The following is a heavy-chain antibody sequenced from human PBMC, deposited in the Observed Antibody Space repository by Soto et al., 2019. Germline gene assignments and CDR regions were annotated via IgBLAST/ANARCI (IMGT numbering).Heavy chain of an antibody. CDR2: ISSSSSTI. CDR1: GFTFSSYS. J-gene: IGHJ6*02. CDR3: ARGQWSGYSAENYYYYGMDV. Sequence: GGSLRLSCAASGFTFSSYSMNWVRQAPWKGLEWVSYISSSSSTIYYADSVKGRFTISRDNAKNSLYLQMNSLRAEDTAVYYCARGQWSGYSAENYYYYGMDVWGQGTTVTVSS. V-gene: IGHV3-48*01. D-gene: IGHD3-3*01.